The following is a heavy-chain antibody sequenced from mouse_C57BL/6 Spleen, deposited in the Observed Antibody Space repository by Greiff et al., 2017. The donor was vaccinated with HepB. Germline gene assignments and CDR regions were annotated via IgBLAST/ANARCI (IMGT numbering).Heavy chain of an antibody. CDR1: GYTFTSYW. D-gene: IGHD3-2*02. Sequence: QVQLQQPGAELVKPGASVKLSCKASGYTFTSYWMQWVKQRPGQGLEWIGEIDPSDSYTNYTQKFKGKATLTVDTSSSTAYMQLSSLTSEDSAVYDCARRSAQGTWLAYWGQGTLVTVAA. J-gene: IGHJ3*01. CDR2: IDPSDSYT. V-gene: IGHV1-50*01. CDR3: ARRSAQGTWLAY.